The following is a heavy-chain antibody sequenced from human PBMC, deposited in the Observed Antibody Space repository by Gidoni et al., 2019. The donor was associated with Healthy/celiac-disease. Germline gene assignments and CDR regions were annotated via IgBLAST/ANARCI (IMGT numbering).Heavy chain of an antibody. CDR3: ARTGHPLGLVQPGY. V-gene: IGHV3-7*01. Sequence: EVQLVASGGGLVPPGGSLRLSCAASGFTFSSYWMSWVRQAPGKGLEWVAKIKQDGSEKYYVDSGKGRFTISRDNAKNSLYLQMNSLRAEDTAVYYCARTGHPLGLVQPGYWGQGTLVTVSS. CDR2: IKQDGSEK. CDR1: GFTFSSYW. J-gene: IGHJ4*02. D-gene: IGHD2-2*01.